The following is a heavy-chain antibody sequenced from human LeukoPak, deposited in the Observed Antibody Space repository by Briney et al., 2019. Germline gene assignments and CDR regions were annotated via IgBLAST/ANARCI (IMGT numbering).Heavy chain of an antibody. Sequence: GGSLRLSCAASGFTFSSYSMNWVRQAPGKGLEWVSSISSSSSYIYYADSVKGRFTISRDNAKNSLCLQMNSLRAEDTAVYYCAGDRVPAAINYWGQGTLVTVSS. J-gene: IGHJ4*02. CDR2: ISSSSSYI. D-gene: IGHD2-2*01. CDR3: AGDRVPAAINY. V-gene: IGHV3-21*01. CDR1: GFTFSSYS.